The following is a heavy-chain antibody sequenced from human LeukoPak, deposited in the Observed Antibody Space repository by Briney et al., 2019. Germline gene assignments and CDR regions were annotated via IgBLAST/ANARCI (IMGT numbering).Heavy chain of an antibody. D-gene: IGHD3-3*01. CDR3: AKNTIFGVIISTGFDS. J-gene: IGHJ5*01. Sequence: HPGGSLRLSCATSGFTFSSYWMSRVRQAPGKGLEWVANIKEDGSKKYYVDSVKGRFTISRDNAKNSLYLQMNSLRAEDTAVYYCAKNTIFGVIISTGFDSWGQGTLVTVSS. CDR1: GFTFSSYW. V-gene: IGHV3-7*01. CDR2: IKEDGSKK.